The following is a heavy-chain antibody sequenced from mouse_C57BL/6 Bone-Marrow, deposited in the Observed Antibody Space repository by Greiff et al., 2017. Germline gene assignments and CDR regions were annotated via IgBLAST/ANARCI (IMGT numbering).Heavy chain of an antibody. CDR2: IYPGSGST. J-gene: IGHJ3*01. CDR1: SYTFTSYW. CDR3: ARKGFAY. Sequence: QVHVKQPGAELVKPGASVKMSCKASSYTFTSYWITWVKQRPGQGLEWIGDIYPGSGSTNYNEKFKSKATLTVDTSSSTAYMQLSSLTSEDSAVYYCARKGFAYWGQGTLVTVSA. V-gene: IGHV1-55*01.